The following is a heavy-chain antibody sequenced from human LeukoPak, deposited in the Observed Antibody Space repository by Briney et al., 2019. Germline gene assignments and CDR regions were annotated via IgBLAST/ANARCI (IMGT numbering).Heavy chain of an antibody. V-gene: IGHV3-13*01. CDR2: IGTAGDT. D-gene: IGHD3-22*01. Sequence: PGGSLRLSCAASGFTFSSYDMHWVRQATGKGLEWVSAIGTAGDTYYPGSVKGRFTISRENAKNSLYLQMNSLGAGDTAVYYCARALYYDSSGYYLDYWGQGTLVTVSS. CDR1: GFTFSSYD. J-gene: IGHJ4*02. CDR3: ARALYYDSSGYYLDY.